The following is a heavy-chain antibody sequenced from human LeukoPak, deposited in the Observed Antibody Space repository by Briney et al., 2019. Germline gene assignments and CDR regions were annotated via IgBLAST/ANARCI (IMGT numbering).Heavy chain of an antibody. J-gene: IGHJ4*02. CDR3: AREDPEELELRRVFDY. CDR1: GFTFDDYG. Sequence: PGGSLRLSCAASGFTFDDYGMSWVRQAPGKGLEWVSGINWNGGSTGYADSVKGRFTISRDNAKNSLYLQMNSLRAEDTALYYCAREDPEELELRRVFDYWGQGTLVTVSS. D-gene: IGHD1-7*01. CDR2: INWNGGST. V-gene: IGHV3-20*04.